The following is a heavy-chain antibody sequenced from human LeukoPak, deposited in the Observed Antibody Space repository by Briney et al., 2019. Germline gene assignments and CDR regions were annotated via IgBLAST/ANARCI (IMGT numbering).Heavy chain of an antibody. D-gene: IGHD1-26*01. CDR2: ISGSGVST. CDR1: RFSFSTYG. Sequence: GGSLRLSCAASRFSFSTYGMSWVRQTPERGLEWVSAISGSGVSTYYADSVKGRFTISRDNSKNTLYLQMNSLRAEDTVVYYCAREHMGVAAFDIWGQGTMVTVSS. J-gene: IGHJ3*02. V-gene: IGHV3-23*01. CDR3: AREHMGVAAFDI.